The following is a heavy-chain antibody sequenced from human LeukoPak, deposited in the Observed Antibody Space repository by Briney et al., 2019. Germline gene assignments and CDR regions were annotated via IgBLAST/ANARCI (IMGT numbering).Heavy chain of an antibody. V-gene: IGHV4-4*07. D-gene: IGHD6-19*01. CDR1: GAAISDDC. J-gene: IGHJ4*02. CDR3: AREKSVRGWHADS. CDR2: IYSSGTS. Sequence: PSETLSLTCTVSGAAISDDCWSWLRQSGGKGLEWLGRIYSSGTSDIQPSFQSRVTISVDTSKNQVFMRLTSVTAADTAVYFCAREKSVRGWHADSWGQGTLVTVSS.